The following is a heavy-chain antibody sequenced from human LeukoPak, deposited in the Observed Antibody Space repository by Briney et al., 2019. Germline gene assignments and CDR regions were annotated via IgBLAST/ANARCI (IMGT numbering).Heavy chain of an antibody. CDR2: SGSGGDT. V-gene: IGHV3-23*01. Sequence: GGSLRLSCVASGFTFSNYAMNGVRQAPGKGLEWVSVSGSGGDTYYVDSVKGRFTISRDNSKNTLYLQMNSLRAEDTAVYYCAKARGGTYRTYYLDYWGQGTLLTVSS. CDR3: AKARGGTYRTYYLDY. CDR1: GFTFSNYA. J-gene: IGHJ4*02. D-gene: IGHD3-16*01.